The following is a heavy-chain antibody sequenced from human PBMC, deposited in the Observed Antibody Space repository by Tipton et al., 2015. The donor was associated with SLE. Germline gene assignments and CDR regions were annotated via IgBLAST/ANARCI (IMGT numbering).Heavy chain of an antibody. D-gene: IGHD2-2*01. J-gene: IGHJ3*02. CDR1: GFTFSSYS. CDR3: ARVGDCSSTSCYAGVLAFDI. V-gene: IGHV3-48*04. Sequence: SLRLSCAASGFTFSSYSMNWVRQAPGKGLEWVSSISSSGSTIYYADSVKGRFTISRDNAKNSLYLQMNSLRAEDTAVYYCARVGDCSSTSCYAGVLAFDIWGQGTMVTVSS. CDR2: ISSSGSTI.